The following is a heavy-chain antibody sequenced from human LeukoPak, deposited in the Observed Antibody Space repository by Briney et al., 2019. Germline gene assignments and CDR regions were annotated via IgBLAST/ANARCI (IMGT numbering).Heavy chain of an antibody. CDR3: TTEYNFNYYDSSGYYY. Sequence: GGSLRLSCAASGFTVSSNYMSWVRQAPGKGLEWVSVIYSGGSTYYADSVKGRFTISRDDSKNTLYLQMNSLKTEDTAVYYCTTEYNFNYYDSSGYYYWGQGTLVTVSS. CDR2: IYSGGST. V-gene: IGHV3-66*01. J-gene: IGHJ4*02. D-gene: IGHD3-22*01. CDR1: GFTVSSNY.